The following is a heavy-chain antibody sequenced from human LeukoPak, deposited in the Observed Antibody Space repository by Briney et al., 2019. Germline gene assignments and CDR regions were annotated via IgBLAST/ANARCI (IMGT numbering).Heavy chain of an antibody. CDR1: GYTFTGYF. V-gene: IGHV1-2*02. Sequence: ASVKVSCEASGYTFTGYFLHWVRRAPGQGFAWVGWITPNSGGTHYTQRFQGRVTMTRDTSISTAYMELSSLRSEDTAVYYCARAQSLTAPAGTFANSWGQGTLVTVSS. CDR2: ITPNSGGT. CDR3: ARAQSLTAPAGTFANS. D-gene: IGHD6-13*01. J-gene: IGHJ4*02.